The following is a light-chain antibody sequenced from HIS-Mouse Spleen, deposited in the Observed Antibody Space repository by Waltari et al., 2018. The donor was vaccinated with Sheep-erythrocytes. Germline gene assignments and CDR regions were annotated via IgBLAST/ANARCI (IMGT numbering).Light chain of an antibody. J-gene: IGLJ3*02. CDR3: SSYAGSNNWV. CDR2: EVS. Sequence: QSALTQPPSASGSPGQSVTISCTGTSSDVGGYNYVSWPQQPPGKAPKPRIYEVSKRPSGVPDRFSGSKSGNTASLTVSGLQAEDEADYYCSSYAGSNNWVFGGGTKLTVL. CDR1: SSDVGGYNY. V-gene: IGLV2-8*01.